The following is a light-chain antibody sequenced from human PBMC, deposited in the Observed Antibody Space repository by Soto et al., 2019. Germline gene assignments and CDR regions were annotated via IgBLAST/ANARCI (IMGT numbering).Light chain of an antibody. V-gene: IGKV3-11*01. J-gene: IGKJ4*01. Sequence: EIVLTQSPATLSLSPGQRSTLSCRASQSINRHLAWYRQKPGQAPRLLIYDASNRATGIPARFSGSGSGTDFTLTISSLQTEDFGVYYCQQRSNWPTVTFGGGTKVDIK. CDR1: QSINRH. CDR2: DAS. CDR3: QQRSNWPTVT.